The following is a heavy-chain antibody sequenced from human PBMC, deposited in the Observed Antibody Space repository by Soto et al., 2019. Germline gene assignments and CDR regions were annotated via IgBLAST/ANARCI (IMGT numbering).Heavy chain of an antibody. CDR2: IYWDDDK. D-gene: IGHD3-10*01. J-gene: IGHJ4*02. V-gene: IGHV2-5*02. Sequence: QITLKESGPTLVKPTQTLTLTCTFSGFSLSTSGVGVGWIRQPPGKALEWLAVIYWDDDKRSSSSLKSRLIITKDTSKNQVVLTMTNMDPVDTATYYCAHHPYYGLAPYSFDYWGQGILVTVSS. CDR1: GFSLSTSGVG. CDR3: AHHPYYGLAPYSFDY.